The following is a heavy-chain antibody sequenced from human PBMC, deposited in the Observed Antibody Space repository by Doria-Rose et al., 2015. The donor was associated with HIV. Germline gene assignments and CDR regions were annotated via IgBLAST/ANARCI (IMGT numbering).Heavy chain of an antibody. CDR2: IFSDDER. J-gene: IGHJ4*02. CDR3: ARIKSSRWYHKYYFDF. Sequence: QVTLKESSPVLVKPTETLTLTCTVSGVSLSSPGMGVSWIRQPPGKALEWLVKIFSDDERSYKTSLKSRLTISRGTSKSQVVLTMTDMDPVDTATYYCARIKSSRWYHKYYFDFWGQGTLVIVSA. D-gene: IGHD6-13*01. CDR1: GVSLSSPGMG. V-gene: IGHV2-26*01.